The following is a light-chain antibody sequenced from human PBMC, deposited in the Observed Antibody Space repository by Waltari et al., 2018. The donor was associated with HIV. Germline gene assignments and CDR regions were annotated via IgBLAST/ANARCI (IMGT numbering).Light chain of an antibody. J-gene: IGLJ2*01. CDR3: VAWDDSLKAVV. Sequence: QSAMTQPPSASGTPGQRVTISCFGSSSNIGRNSVNWYRQLPGTAPKLLIYDNKQWPSGVPDRFSGSKSGSSASLAISGLQSGDEADYYCVAWDDSLKAVVFGGGTRLTVL. V-gene: IGLV1-44*01. CDR2: DNK. CDR1: SSNIGRNS.